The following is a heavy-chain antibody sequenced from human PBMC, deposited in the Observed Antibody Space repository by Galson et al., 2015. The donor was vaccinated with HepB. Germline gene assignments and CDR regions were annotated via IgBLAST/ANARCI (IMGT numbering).Heavy chain of an antibody. D-gene: IGHD2-2*01. V-gene: IGHV3-23*01. J-gene: IGHJ2*01. CDR1: GFTFSSYA. CDR3: AKAPGVSTTDRNWYFDL. CDR2: ISGSGGST. Sequence: SLRLSCAASGFTFSSYAMSWVRRAPGKGLEWVSAISGSGGSTYYADSVKGRFTISRDNSKNTLYLQMNSLRAEDTAVYYCAKAPGVSTTDRNWYFDLWGRGTLVTVSS.